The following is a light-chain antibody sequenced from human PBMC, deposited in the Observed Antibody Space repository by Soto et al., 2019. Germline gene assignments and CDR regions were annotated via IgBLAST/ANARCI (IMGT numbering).Light chain of an antibody. CDR2: AAI. Sequence: DIQMTQSPSSLSASMGDRVSITCRASQAISNSLAWYQQKPWKPPQLLIYAAITLQSGVPSRFSGSGSGTDFTLSIRGLQPVDLAPYYCQSYNTARPTFGKRTRLGI. CDR3: QSYNTARPT. CDR1: QAISNS. V-gene: IGKV1-27*01. J-gene: IGKJ5*01.